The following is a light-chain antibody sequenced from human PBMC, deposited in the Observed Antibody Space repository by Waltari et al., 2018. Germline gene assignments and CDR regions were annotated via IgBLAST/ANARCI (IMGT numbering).Light chain of an antibody. CDR1: TSDIGGYNR. CDR2: EVS. V-gene: IGLV2-14*01. CDR3: SSYGSGGIGL. Sequence: QAALTQSPSVSGSPGQSVTISCTGTTSDIGGYNRVSWYQQHPGKVPKLMIYEVSKRPSGVSDRFSGSKSGNTASLTISGLQGEDEADYYCSSYGSGGIGLFGGGTRLTVL. J-gene: IGLJ2*01.